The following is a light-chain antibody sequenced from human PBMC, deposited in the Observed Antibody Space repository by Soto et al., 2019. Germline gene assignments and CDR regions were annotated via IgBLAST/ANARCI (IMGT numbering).Light chain of an antibody. CDR1: QSVSSNF. CDR2: GAS. J-gene: IGKJ4*01. V-gene: IGKV3-20*01. CDR3: QQYDTSLT. Sequence: EIVLTQSPGTLSLSPGERATLSCRASQSVSSNFLAWYQQKPGQAPRLLIYGASSRATDIPDRFSGSGSGTDFTLTISRLEPEDFAVYYCQQYDTSLTFSGGTKVEIK.